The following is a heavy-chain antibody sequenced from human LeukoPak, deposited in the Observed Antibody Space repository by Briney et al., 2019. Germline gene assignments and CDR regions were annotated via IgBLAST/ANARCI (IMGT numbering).Heavy chain of an antibody. CDR2: ITGSGGIT. CDR3: AKWGDYDVLTGYYDPDY. CDR1: GFTFSNYA. J-gene: IGHJ4*02. D-gene: IGHD3-9*01. V-gene: IGHV3-23*01. Sequence: GGSLRLSCAASGFTFSNYAMSWVRQAPGKGLEGVSAITGSGGITYYADSLKGRFTISRDNSKNTLYLQMNSLRAEDTAVYYCAKWGDYDVLTGYYDPDYWGQGTLVTVSS.